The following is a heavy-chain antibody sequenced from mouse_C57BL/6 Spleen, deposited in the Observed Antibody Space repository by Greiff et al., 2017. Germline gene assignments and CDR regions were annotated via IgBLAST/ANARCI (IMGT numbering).Heavy chain of an antibody. CDR3: SSYYSNYVDFAY. Sequence: EVQVVESGAELVRPGASVKLSCTASGFNIKDDYMHWVKQRPEQGLEWIGWIDPENGDTEYASKFQGKATITADKSSNTAYLQLSSLTSEDTAVYYCSSYYSNYVDFAYWGQGTLVTVSA. J-gene: IGHJ3*01. V-gene: IGHV14-4*01. CDR2: IDPENGDT. D-gene: IGHD2-5*01. CDR1: GFNIKDDY.